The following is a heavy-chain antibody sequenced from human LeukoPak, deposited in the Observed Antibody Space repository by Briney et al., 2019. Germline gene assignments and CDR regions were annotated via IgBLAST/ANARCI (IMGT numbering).Heavy chain of an antibody. Sequence: PGGSLRLSCAAAGLTFSSYDMYWVRQTPGKGPEWVSYINASGTSIKYADSVKGRFTISRDNAKNLVYLQMDSLRAEDTAVYYCVPPAAGLHRTITTEYFQRWGQGTQVIVSS. CDR1: GLTFSSYD. D-gene: IGHD6-13*01. CDR3: VPPAAGLHRTITTEYFQR. CDR2: INASGTSI. V-gene: IGHV3-48*03. J-gene: IGHJ1*01.